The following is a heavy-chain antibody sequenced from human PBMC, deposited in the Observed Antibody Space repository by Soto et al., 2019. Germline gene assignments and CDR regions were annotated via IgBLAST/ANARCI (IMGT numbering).Heavy chain of an antibody. CDR3: ARDQKQWLVKGSFDY. V-gene: IGHV3-30-3*01. D-gene: IGHD6-19*01. CDR2: ISYDGSNK. CDR1: GFTFSSYA. Sequence: GGSLRLSCAASGFTFSSYAMHWVRQAPGKGLEWVAVISYDGSNKYYADSVKGRFTISRDNSKNTLYLQMNSLRTEDTAVYYCARDQKQWLVKGSFDYWGQGTLVTVSS. J-gene: IGHJ4*02.